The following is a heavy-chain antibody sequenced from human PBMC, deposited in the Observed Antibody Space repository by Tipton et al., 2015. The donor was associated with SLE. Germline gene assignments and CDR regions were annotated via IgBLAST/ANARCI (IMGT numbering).Heavy chain of an antibody. D-gene: IGHD5-18*01. CDR2: IYYSGTI. Sequence: TLSLTCTVSGGPTSSYYWGWIRQPPGKGLEWIASIYYSGTINYNPSLKSRVTMSIDMSKNQFSLSLTSVTAADTAIYYCARDTYFGLGVWGQGTTVIVSS. V-gene: IGHV4-59*08. CDR1: GGPTSSYY. J-gene: IGHJ6*02. CDR3: ARDTYFGLGV.